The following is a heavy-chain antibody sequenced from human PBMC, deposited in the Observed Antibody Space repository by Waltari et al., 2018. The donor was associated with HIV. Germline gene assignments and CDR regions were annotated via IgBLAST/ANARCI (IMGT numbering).Heavy chain of an antibody. V-gene: IGHV3-23*01. D-gene: IGHD6-13*01. CDR2: ISGTGDHT. J-gene: IGHJ6*02. Sequence: EVQLLVSGGGLVQPGASLRISCSFSGFIFVTYSMRWVRQAPGKGLEWVSAISGTGDHTFYADSVKGRFTISRDNSKRTLYLQMNSLRAEDTALYYCARHSSSHPYYYAMDVWGQGTTVTVSS. CDR3: ARHSSSHPYYYAMDV. CDR1: GFIFVTYS.